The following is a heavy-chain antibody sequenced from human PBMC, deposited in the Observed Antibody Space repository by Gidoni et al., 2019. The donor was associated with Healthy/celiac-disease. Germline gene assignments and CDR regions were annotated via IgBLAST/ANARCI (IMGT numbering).Heavy chain of an antibody. CDR1: GGTLSSSA. CDR2: IIPIFGTA. D-gene: IGHD4-17*01. CDR3: ARDLTVTTPEGRRMDV. V-gene: IGHV1-69*01. Sequence: QVQLVQSGAEVKKPVPSVKVSSQASGGTLSSSAISWVRQAPGQGIEWTGGIIPIFGTANYAQKFQGRVKITADESTSTAYMELSSLRSEDTAVYYCARDLTVTTPEGRRMDVWGQGTTVTVSS. J-gene: IGHJ6*02.